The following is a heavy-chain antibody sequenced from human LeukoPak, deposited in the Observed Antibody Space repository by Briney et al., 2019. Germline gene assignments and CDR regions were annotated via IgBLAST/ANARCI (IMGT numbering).Heavy chain of an antibody. D-gene: IGHD2-21*02. J-gene: IGHJ3*02. CDR1: GYSFTAYY. Sequence: ASVKLSCKASGYSFTAYYMHWVRQAPGQGLEWMGWINPNIGGTNYAQKFKGRVTMTRDTSISTAYMELSRLRSDDTAVYYCARELAGHLVGVTAIQPFDIWGQGTMVTVSS. V-gene: IGHV1-2*02. CDR2: INPNIGGT. CDR3: ARELAGHLVGVTAIQPFDI.